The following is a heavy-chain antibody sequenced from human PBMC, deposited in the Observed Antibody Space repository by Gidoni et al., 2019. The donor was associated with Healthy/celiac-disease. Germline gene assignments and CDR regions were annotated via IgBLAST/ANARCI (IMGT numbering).Heavy chain of an antibody. D-gene: IGHD2-15*01. CDR3: AKDVCSGGSCYWDDAFDI. V-gene: IGHV3-23*01. CDR2: SSGSGGST. Sequence: EVQLLESGGGLVQPGGSLRLSCAASGFTFSSYAMSWVRQAPGKGLEWVSASSGSGGSTYYADSVKGRFTISRDNSKNTLYLQMNSLRAEDTAVYYCAKDVCSGGSCYWDDAFDIWGQGTMVTVSS. J-gene: IGHJ3*02. CDR1: GFTFSSYA.